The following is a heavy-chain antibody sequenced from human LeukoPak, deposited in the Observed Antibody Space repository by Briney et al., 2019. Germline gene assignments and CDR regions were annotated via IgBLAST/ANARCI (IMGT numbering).Heavy chain of an antibody. J-gene: IGHJ3*02. V-gene: IGHV4-39*01. CDR3: ASGGVKWELPLYDAFDI. CDR1: GGSISSSSYY. CDR2: IYYSEST. D-gene: IGHD1-26*01. Sequence: PSETLSLTCTVSGGSISSSSYYWGWIRQPPGKGLEWIGSIYYSESTYYNPSLKSRVTISVDTSKNQFSLKLSSVTAADTAVYYCASGGVKWELPLYDAFDIWGQGTMVTVSS.